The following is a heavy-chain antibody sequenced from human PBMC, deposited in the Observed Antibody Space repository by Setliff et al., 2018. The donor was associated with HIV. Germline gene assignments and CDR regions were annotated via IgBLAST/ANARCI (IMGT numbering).Heavy chain of an antibody. V-gene: IGHV4-59*01. CDR1: GGSMTGYF. Sequence: SETLSLTCTVSGGSMTGYFWNWIRQSPGKGLEWIGYIYYNGDTNYNPTLNSRGTISVDTSKNQFSLKLTSVTAAGTAVYYCAREIYGGNSRPFDYWGPGTLVTVSS. D-gene: IGHD4-17*01. CDR2: IYYNGDT. J-gene: IGHJ4*02. CDR3: AREIYGGNSRPFDY.